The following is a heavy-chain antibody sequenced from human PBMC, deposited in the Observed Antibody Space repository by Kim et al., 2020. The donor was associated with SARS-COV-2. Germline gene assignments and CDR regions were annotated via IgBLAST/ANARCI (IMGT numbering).Heavy chain of an antibody. CDR1: GYSISSGYY. CDR2: IYHSGST. V-gene: IGHV4-38-2*02. Sequence: SETLSLTCTVSGYSISSGYYWGWIRQPPGKGLEWIGSIYHSGSTYYNPSLKSRVTISVDTSKNQFSLKLSSVTAADTAVYYCAREYCSGGSCYSRVFWYFDLWGRGTLVTVSS. J-gene: IGHJ2*01. D-gene: IGHD2-15*01. CDR3: AREYCSGGSCYSRVFWYFDL.